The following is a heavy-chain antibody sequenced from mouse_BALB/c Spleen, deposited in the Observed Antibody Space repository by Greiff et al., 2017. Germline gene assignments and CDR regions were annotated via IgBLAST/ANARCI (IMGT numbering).Heavy chain of an antibody. Sequence: EVKLVESGGRLVKPGGSLKLSCAASGFTFSSYAMSWVRQSPEKRLEWVAEISSGGRYTYYPDTVTGRFTISRDNAKNTLYLEMSSLRSEDTAMYYCARDRGAMDYWGQGTSVTVSS. V-gene: IGHV5-9-4*01. CDR2: ISSGGRYT. D-gene: IGHD3-1*01. J-gene: IGHJ4*01. CDR1: GFTFSSYA. CDR3: ARDRGAMDY.